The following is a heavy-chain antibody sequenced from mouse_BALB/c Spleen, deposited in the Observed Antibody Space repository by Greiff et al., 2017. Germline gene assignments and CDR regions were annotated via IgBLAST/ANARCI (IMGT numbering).Heavy chain of an antibody. Sequence: EVKLEESGGGLVQPGGSMKLSCVASGFTFSNYWMNWVRQSPEKGLEWVAEIRLKSNNYATHYAESVKGRFTISRDDSKSSVYLQMNNLRAEDTGIYYCTPSTMITFAYWGQGTLVTVSA. D-gene: IGHD2-4*01. CDR1: GFTFSNYW. V-gene: IGHV6-6*02. CDR3: TPSTMITFAY. J-gene: IGHJ3*01. CDR2: IRLKSNNYAT.